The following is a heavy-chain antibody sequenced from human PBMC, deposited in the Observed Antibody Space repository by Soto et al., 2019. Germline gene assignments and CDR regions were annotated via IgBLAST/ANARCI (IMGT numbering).Heavy chain of an antibody. Sequence: SETLSLTCAVSGGSISSSNWWSWVRQPPGKGLEWIGEIYHSGSTNYNPSLKSRVTISVDKSKNQFSLKLSSVTAADTAVYYCARNCGGDCYATFDYWGQGTLVTVSS. J-gene: IGHJ4*02. D-gene: IGHD2-21*02. CDR3: ARNCGGDCYATFDY. V-gene: IGHV4-4*02. CDR1: GGSISSSNW. CDR2: IYHSGST.